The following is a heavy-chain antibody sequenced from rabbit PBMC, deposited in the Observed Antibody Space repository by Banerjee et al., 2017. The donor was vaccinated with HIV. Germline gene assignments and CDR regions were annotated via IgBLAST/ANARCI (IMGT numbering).Heavy chain of an antibody. Sequence: EESGGDLVKPEGSLTLTCTASGFSFSSYGVSWVRQAPGKGLEWIGYITYGGSTFYASWAKGRFTISRTSTTVDLKMTSLTAADTATYLCARDLAGVIGWNFNLWGQGTLVTVS. CDR1: GFSFSSYG. J-gene: IGHJ4*01. V-gene: IGHV1S36*01. CDR3: ARDLAGVIGWNFNL. D-gene: IGHD4-1*01. CDR2: ITYGGST.